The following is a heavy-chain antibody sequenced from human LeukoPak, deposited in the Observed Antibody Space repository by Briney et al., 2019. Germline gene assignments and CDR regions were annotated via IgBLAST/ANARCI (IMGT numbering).Heavy chain of an antibody. CDR1: GFTFSSYW. CDR3: ARVGPYYYNSLGYLDY. CDR2: IKQDGSEK. J-gene: IGHJ4*02. V-gene: IGHV3-7*01. D-gene: IGHD3-22*01. Sequence: GGSLRLSCAASGFTFSSYWMSWVRQAPGKGLEWVANIKQDGSEKYYVDSVKGRFTISRDNAKNSLYLQMNSLRAEDTAVYYCARVGPYYYNSLGYLDYWGQGTLVTVST.